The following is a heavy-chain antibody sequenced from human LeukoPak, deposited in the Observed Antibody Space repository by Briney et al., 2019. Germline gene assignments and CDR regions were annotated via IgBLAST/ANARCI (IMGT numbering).Heavy chain of an antibody. J-gene: IGHJ6*03. V-gene: IGHV3-30*02. Sequence: GGSLRLSCAASGFTFSSYGLHCVRQAPGKGLEWVAFIQYDGSNQYYIDSVKGRFTISRDNSKNTLYLQMNSLRAEDTAVYYCAKVTKTGYYFYMEVWGKGTTVTVSS. CDR1: GFTFSSYG. CDR2: IQYDGSNQ. CDR3: AKVTKTGYYFYMEV.